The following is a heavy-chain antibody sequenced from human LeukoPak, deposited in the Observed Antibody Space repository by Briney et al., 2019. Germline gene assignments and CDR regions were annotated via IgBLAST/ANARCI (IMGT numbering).Heavy chain of an antibody. Sequence: PGGSLRLSCAASGFTFSSYSMNWVRQAPGKGLEWVSYISSSSSTIYYADSVKGRFTISRDNAKNSLYLQMNSLRAEATAVYYCAREGGPYYDFWSGYYWGQGTLVTVSS. CDR2: ISSSSSTI. V-gene: IGHV3-48*01. J-gene: IGHJ4*02. CDR1: GFTFSSYS. D-gene: IGHD3-3*01. CDR3: AREGGPYYDFWSGYY.